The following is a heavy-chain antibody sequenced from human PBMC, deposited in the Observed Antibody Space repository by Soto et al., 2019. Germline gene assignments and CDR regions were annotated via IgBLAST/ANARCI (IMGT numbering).Heavy chain of an antibody. CDR1: GFTFSSYS. Sequence: LRLSCAASGFTFSSYSMNWVRQAPGKGLEWVSYISSGSSTIYYADSVKGRFTISRDNAKNSLYLQMDSLRAEDTAVYYATRSAYMDVWGTGTTVTVSS. J-gene: IGHJ6*03. D-gene: IGHD2-2*01. CDR2: ISSGSSTI. CDR3: TRSAYMDV. V-gene: IGHV3-48*01.